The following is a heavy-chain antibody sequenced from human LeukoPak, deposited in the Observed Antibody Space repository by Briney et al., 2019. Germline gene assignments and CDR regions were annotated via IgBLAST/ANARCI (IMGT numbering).Heavy chain of an antibody. Sequence: PSETLSLTCAVYGGSFSDYYWNWIRQPPGKGLEWIGEINHSGSTNYNPSLKSRVTMSVDTFKNQFSLTLSSVTAADTAVYYCARVQDFETRGYYLGYCGHGTLVTVSS. CDR2: INHSGST. CDR1: GGSFSDYY. D-gene: IGHD3-22*01. V-gene: IGHV4-34*01. J-gene: IGHJ4*01. CDR3: ARVQDFETRGYYLGY.